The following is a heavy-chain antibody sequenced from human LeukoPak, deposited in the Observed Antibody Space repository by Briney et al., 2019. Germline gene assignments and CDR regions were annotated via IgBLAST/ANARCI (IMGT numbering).Heavy chain of an antibody. V-gene: IGHV3-30*03. J-gene: IGHJ4*02. Sequence: GGSLRLSCAASGFTFSSYGMHWVRQAPGKGLEWVAVISYDGSNKYYADSVKGRFTISRDNSKNTLYLQMNSLRAEDTAVYYCAPATVTKAPAVDYWGQGTLVTVSS. CDR2: ISYDGSNK. D-gene: IGHD4-11*01. CDR1: GFTFSSYG. CDR3: APATVTKAPAVDY.